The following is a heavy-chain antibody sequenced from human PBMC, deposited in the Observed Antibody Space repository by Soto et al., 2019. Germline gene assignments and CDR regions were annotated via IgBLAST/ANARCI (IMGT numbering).Heavy chain of an antibody. J-gene: IGHJ2*01. D-gene: IGHD2-2*01. CDR1: GFTFINYA. CDR2: ISGGGDRT. CDR3: ARKVLGSTSRPDWWYFDL. Sequence: EVQLLESGGGLVQPGGSXRLSCVGSGFTFINYAMNWVRQTPGKGLEWVSTISGGGDRTFDADTVKGRFTISRDNSKNTVNLQMNSLRADDTAVYYCARKVLGSTSRPDWWYFDLWGRGTLVTVSS. V-gene: IGHV3-23*01.